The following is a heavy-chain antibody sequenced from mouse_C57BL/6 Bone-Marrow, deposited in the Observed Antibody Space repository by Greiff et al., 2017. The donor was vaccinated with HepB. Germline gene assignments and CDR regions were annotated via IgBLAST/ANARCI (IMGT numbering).Heavy chain of an antibody. CDR2: INPSTGGT. V-gene: IGHV1-42*01. CDR3: ARGGYDPIFDY. Sequence: VQLQQSGPELVKPGASVKISCKASGYSFTGYYMNWVQQSPEKSLEWIGEINPSTGGTTYNQKFKAKATLTVDKSSSTAYMQIKGLTSEDSAVYYCARGGYDPIFDYWGQGTTLTVSS. D-gene: IGHD2-3*01. CDR1: GYSFTGYY. J-gene: IGHJ2*01.